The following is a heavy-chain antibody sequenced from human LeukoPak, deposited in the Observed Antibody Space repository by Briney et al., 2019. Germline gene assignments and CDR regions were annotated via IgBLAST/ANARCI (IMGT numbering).Heavy chain of an antibody. D-gene: IGHD4-17*01. Sequence: GGSLRLSCAASGFTFRDCYMSWIRQAPGKGLEWVSYIDSRGTTMYYADSVKGRFTISRDNAKNSLYLQMNGLRVEDTAVYYCARDPRDYGDSLDYWGQGTLVTVSS. CDR1: GFTFRDCY. CDR3: ARDPRDYGDSLDY. CDR2: IDSRGTTM. J-gene: IGHJ4*02. V-gene: IGHV3-11*01.